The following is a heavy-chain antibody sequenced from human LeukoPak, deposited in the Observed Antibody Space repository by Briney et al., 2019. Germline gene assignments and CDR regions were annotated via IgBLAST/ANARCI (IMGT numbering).Heavy chain of an antibody. CDR2: IGSDASAT. CDR1: GFTFSRYW. J-gene: IGHJ6*02. CDR3: AKDRYGGYVYNAMDV. Sequence: GGSLRLSCATSGFTFSRYWMQWVRQAPGKGLVWVSRIGSDASATSYADSVKGRFTISRDNSKNTLYLQMNSLRAEDTAVYFCAKDRYGGYVYNAMDVWGQGTTVTVSS. D-gene: IGHD5-12*01. V-gene: IGHV3-74*01.